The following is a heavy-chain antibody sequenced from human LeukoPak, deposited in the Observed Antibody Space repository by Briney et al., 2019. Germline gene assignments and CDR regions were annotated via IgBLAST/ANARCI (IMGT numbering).Heavy chain of an antibody. J-gene: IGHJ3*02. D-gene: IGHD6-13*01. CDR1: GFTFSSYA. CDR2: ISGGGGST. CDR3: AKDRYAASIVAAYFDI. Sequence: PGGSLRLSCAASGFTFSSYAMNWVRQAPGKGLEWVSAISGGGGSTYYADFVKGRFTISRDTSKNTLYLQMSSLRAEDTAVYYCAKDRYAASIVAAYFDIWGQGTMVTVSS. V-gene: IGHV3-23*01.